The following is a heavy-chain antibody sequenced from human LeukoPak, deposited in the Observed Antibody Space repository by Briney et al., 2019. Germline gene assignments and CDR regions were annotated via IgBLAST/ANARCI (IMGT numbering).Heavy chain of an antibody. CDR1: GYTFTSYA. Sequence: SVKVSCKASGYTFTSYAISWVRQAPGQGLEWMGGIIPIFGTANYTQKFQGRVTITTDESTSTAYMELSSLRSEDTAVYYCARLTTGIAVAGTKDYWGQGTLVTVSS. CDR3: ARLTTGIAVAGTKDY. CDR2: IIPIFGTA. D-gene: IGHD6-19*01. J-gene: IGHJ4*02. V-gene: IGHV1-69*05.